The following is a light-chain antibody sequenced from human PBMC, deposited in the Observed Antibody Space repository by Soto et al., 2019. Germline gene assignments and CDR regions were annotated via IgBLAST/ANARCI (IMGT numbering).Light chain of an antibody. CDR1: SSDVGGYNY. V-gene: IGLV2-14*01. CDR3: SSYASSSQVI. CDR2: EVS. Sequence: QSALTQPASVSGSPGQPITISCTGTSSDVGGYNYVSWYQHPPGKAPKLIIYEVSNRPSGVSSRFSGSKSGNTASLTISWLQAEDEAVYYCSSYASSSQVIFGGGTKVTVL. J-gene: IGLJ2*01.